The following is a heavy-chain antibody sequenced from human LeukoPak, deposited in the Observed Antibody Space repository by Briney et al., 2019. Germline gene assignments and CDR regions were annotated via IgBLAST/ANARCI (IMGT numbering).Heavy chain of an antibody. J-gene: IGHJ4*02. CDR1: GGSISSYY. V-gene: IGHV4-4*07. D-gene: IGHD6-19*01. Sequence: SETLSLTCTVPGGSISSYYWSWIRQPAGKGLEWIGRIYTSGSTNYNPSLKSRVTMSVDTSKNQFSLKLSSVTAADTAVYYCARDLIAVAGRGFDYWGQGTLVTVSP. CDR3: ARDLIAVAGRGFDY. CDR2: IYTSGST.